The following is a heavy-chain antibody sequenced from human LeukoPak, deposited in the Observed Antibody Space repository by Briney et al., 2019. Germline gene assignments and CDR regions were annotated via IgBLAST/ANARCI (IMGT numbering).Heavy chain of an antibody. CDR2: IYYSGST. CDR3: ARQRRVGYNYWYFDL. Sequence: SSETLSLTCTVSGGSISSYYWSWIRQPPGKGLEWIWYIYYSGSTNYNPSLKSRVTISVDTSKNQFSLKLSSVTAADTAVYYCARQRRVGYNYWYFDLWRRGTLVTVSS. CDR1: GGSISSYY. V-gene: IGHV4-59*08. D-gene: IGHD5-24*01. J-gene: IGHJ2*01.